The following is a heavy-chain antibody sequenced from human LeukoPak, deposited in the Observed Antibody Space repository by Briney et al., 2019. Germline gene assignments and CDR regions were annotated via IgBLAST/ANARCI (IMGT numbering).Heavy chain of an antibody. Sequence: SETLSLTCAVYGGSFSGYYWSWIRQPPGKGLEWIGEINHSGSTNYNPSLKSRVTISVDTSKNQFSLKLSSVTAADTAVYYCARGPPYYDFWSGYSHNYYYGMDVWGQGTTVTVSS. D-gene: IGHD3-3*01. CDR1: GGSFSGYY. CDR2: INHSGST. CDR3: ARGPPYYDFWSGYSHNYYYGMDV. V-gene: IGHV4-34*01. J-gene: IGHJ6*02.